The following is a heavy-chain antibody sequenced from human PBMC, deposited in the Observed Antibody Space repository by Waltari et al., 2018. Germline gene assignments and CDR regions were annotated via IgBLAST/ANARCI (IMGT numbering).Heavy chain of an antibody. V-gene: IGHV3-74*01. CDR3: ARKGGRGYPYGPFYYDH. D-gene: IGHD5-18*01. J-gene: IGHJ4*02. Sequence: EVQLVESGGGLVQPGGSLRLSCAASGFTFGDYWMHWVRQPPGKGLEGVSRINIDGGYISYTDSVKGRFTISRDNAKNTLFLQLNSLRAEDTAVYYCARKGGRGYPYGPFYYDHWGQGTLVTVSP. CDR2: INIDGGYI. CDR1: GFTFGDYW.